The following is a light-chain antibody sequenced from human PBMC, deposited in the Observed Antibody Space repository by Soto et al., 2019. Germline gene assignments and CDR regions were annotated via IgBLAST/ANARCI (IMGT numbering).Light chain of an antibody. CDR1: SSDVGGYDF. CDR2: DVT. V-gene: IGLV2-11*01. CDR3: CSYAGSYTL. Sequence: QSVLTQPRSVSGSPGQSVTISCTGTSSDVGGYDFVSWYQQHPGKTPKLLIYDVTQRPSGVPDRFSGPKSGNTASLTISGLQAEDEADYYCCSYAGSYTLFGGGTKVTVL. J-gene: IGLJ2*01.